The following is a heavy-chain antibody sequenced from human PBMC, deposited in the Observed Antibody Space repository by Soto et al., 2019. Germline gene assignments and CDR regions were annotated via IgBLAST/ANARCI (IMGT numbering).Heavy chain of an antibody. CDR3: TTNRHNNYDSSGYRDF. D-gene: IGHD3-22*01. Sequence: GGSLRLSCAASGFTFSNAWMSWVRQAPGKGLEWVGRIKSKTDGGTTDYTPTLKGSFTISRDDSKNTLYLQINSLKSENPAVYYFTTNRHNNYDSSGYRDFWGQGTLVTVSS. CDR1: GFTFSNAW. J-gene: IGHJ4*02. CDR2: IKSKTDGGTT. V-gene: IGHV3-15*01.